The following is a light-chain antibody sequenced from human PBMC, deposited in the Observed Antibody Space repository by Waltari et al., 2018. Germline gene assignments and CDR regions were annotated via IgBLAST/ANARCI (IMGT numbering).Light chain of an antibody. J-gene: IGKJ2*03. V-gene: IGKV2-28*01. CDR1: QSLLHNIGYDY. Sequence: DIVMTQSPLSLPVTPGEPASISCRSSQSLLHNIGYDYLDWYLQKPGQSPQLLIYLGSNRASGVPDRFSGSGSGTGFTLKISRVEAEDVGVYYCMQSLQTPISFGQGTKLEIK. CDR3: MQSLQTPIS. CDR2: LGS.